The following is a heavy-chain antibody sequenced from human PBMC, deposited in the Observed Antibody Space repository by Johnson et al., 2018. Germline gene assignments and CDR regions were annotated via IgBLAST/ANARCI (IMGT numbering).Heavy chain of an antibody. CDR2: ISWDSGNL. CDR3: AKDEGGSNAGYFQH. CDR1: GFTFGDYV. D-gene: IGHD2-8*01. Sequence: VQLVESGGGLVQPGRSLRLSCVASGFTFGDYVMHWVRQVPGKGLEWVSGISWDSGNLGFGDSVKGRFTISRDNAKNSLYLQMDSLSAEDTALYYCAKDEGGSNAGYFQHWGQGTLVIVSS. V-gene: IGHV3-9*01. J-gene: IGHJ1*01.